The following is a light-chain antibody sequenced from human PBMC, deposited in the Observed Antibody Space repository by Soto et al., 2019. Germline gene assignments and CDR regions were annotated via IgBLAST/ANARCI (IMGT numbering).Light chain of an antibody. V-gene: IGKV3-20*01. J-gene: IGKJ1*01. CDR3: QKYGSSPWT. CDR1: PSGTNF. Sequence: ELVLTQSPATLSLSTGAIATLSGSASPSGTNFLAWYQQKPGQAPRLLIYGASTRATGIPARFSGSGSGTDFTLTISRLEPEDFAVYYCQKYGSSPWTCGKG. CDR2: GAS.